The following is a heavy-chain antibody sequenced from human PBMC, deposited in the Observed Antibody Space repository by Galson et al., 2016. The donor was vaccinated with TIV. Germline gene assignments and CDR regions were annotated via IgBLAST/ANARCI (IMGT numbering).Heavy chain of an antibody. J-gene: IGHJ4*02. CDR1: GNTFTNYY. D-gene: IGHD4/OR15-4a*01. Sequence: SVKVSCKAYGNTFTNYYVNWIRQAPGQGLEWMGIINTKGDYSTYAQKFQGRFSISRDTSKNTIYLQMNDLRVEDTAVYYCAREGRGGAYPNNFDFWGQGTLVTVSS. CDR2: INTKGDYS. V-gene: IGHV1-46*01. CDR3: AREGRGGAYPNNFDF.